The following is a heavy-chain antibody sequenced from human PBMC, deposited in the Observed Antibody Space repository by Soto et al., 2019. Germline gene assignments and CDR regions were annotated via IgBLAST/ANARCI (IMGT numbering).Heavy chain of an antibody. D-gene: IGHD6-19*01. CDR2: ISAYNGYT. CDR3: ARSITGFSSGWYAFDP. CDR1: GYTFTIYG. V-gene: IGHV1-18*01. Sequence: GASVKVSCKASGYTFTIYGISWVLQAPGQGLEWMGWISAYNGYTNYAQKLQGRVTMTTDTSTSTAYMELRSLRSDDTAVYYCARSITGFSSGWYAFDPWGQGALVTVSS. J-gene: IGHJ5*02.